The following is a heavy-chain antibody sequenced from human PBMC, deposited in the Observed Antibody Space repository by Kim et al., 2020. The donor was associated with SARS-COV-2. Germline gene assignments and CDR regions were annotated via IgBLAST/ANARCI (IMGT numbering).Heavy chain of an antibody. CDR3: AKDAVSYYGMDV. D-gene: IGHD4-17*01. J-gene: IGHJ6*02. Sequence: YDAVSVKVLFTISRDNSKNTLYLQMNSLRAEDTAVYYCAKDAVSYYGMDVWGQGTTVTVSS. V-gene: IGHV3-23*03.